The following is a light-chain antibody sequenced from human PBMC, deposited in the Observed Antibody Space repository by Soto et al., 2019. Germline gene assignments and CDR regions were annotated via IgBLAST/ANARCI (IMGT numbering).Light chain of an antibody. CDR3: NSYTTSGATV. Sequence: QSVLTQPASVSGSPGQSITISCTGTSSDIGGYNFVSWYQQHPGNAPNLIIYDVASRPSGVSDRFSGSKSGNAASLTISGLQAEDEALYYCNSYTTSGATVFGGGTKLTVL. V-gene: IGLV2-14*03. J-gene: IGLJ3*02. CDR2: DVA. CDR1: SSDIGGYNF.